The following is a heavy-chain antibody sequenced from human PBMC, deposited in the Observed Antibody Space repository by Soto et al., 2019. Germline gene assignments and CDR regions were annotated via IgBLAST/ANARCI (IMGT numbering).Heavy chain of an antibody. CDR1: GYTFTSYY. D-gene: IGHD3-3*01. Sequence: QVQLVQSGAEVKKPGASVKVSCKASGYTFTSYYMHWVRQAPGQGLEWMGIINPSGGSTSYAQKFQGRVTMTRDTSTSTVYMELSSLRSEDTAVYYCARAYYDFWSERGASDAFDIWRQGTMVTVSS. CDR3: ARAYYDFWSERGASDAFDI. J-gene: IGHJ3*02. CDR2: INPSGGST. V-gene: IGHV1-46*03.